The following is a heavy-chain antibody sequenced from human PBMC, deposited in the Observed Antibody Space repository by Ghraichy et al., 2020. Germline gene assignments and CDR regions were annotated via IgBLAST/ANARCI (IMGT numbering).Heavy chain of an antibody. CDR2: ISGSGDKT. CDR1: GFTFSSYA. V-gene: IGHV3-23*01. Sequence: GESLNISCAASGFTFSSYAMTWVRQAPGKGLEWVSFISGSGDKTYYADSVKGRFTISRDNSKDTVYLQVNSLRVEDTAAYFCARARARTVAGTGVYWGQGILVTVSS. D-gene: IGHD6-19*01. J-gene: IGHJ4*02. CDR3: ARARARTVAGTGVY.